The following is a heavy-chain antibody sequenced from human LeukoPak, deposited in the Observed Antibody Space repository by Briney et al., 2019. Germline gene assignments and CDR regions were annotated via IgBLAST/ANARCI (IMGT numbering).Heavy chain of an antibody. V-gene: IGHV3-23*01. CDR3: AKVWPLSYYYYGMDV. Sequence: GGSLRLSCTASGFTFSSYAMSWVRQAPGKGLEWVSAISGSGGSTYYADSVKGRFTISRDNSKNTLYLQMNSLRAEDTAVYYCAKVWPLSYYYYGMDVWGQGTTVTVSS. D-gene: IGHD3-16*02. CDR1: GFTFSSYA. J-gene: IGHJ6*02. CDR2: ISGSGGST.